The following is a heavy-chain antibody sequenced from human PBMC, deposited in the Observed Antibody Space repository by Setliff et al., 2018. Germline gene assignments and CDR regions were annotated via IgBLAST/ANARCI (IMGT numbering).Heavy chain of an antibody. J-gene: IGHJ4*02. V-gene: IGHV3-7*01. D-gene: IGHD6-19*01. Sequence: PGGSLRLSCAASGFTFTNYWINWVRQAPGKGLEWVANIKQDESEKHYVGSVKGRFTISRDNARNSVYLQMNSLRAEGAAVYYCATSDWYAAFDHWGQGTLVTVSS. CDR2: IKQDESEK. CDR1: GFTFTNYW. CDR3: ATSDWYAAFDH.